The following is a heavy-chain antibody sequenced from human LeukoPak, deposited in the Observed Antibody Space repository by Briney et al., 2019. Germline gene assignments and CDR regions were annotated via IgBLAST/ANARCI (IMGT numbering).Heavy chain of an antibody. V-gene: IGHV3-11*04. D-gene: IGHD4-17*01. CDR2: INSSGSTI. CDR1: GFTFSDYY. J-gene: IGHJ4*02. Sequence: GGSLRLSCAASGFTFSDYYMSWIRQAPGKGLEWVSYINSSGSTIYYADSVKGRFTISRDNAKNSLYLQMNSLRAEDTAVYYCASRGLSYGDYAFDYWGQGTLVTVSS. CDR3: ASRGLSYGDYAFDY.